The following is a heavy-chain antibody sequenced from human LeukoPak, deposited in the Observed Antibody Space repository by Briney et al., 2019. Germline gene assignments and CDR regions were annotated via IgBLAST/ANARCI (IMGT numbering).Heavy chain of an antibody. Sequence: GASVKVSCKASGYTFTSYGISWVRQAPGQGLEWMGWISAYNGNTNYARKLQGRVTMTTDTSTSTAYMELRSLRSDDTAVYYCARGKYQLLYYYYYGMDVWGQGTTVTVSS. CDR3: ARGKYQLLYYYYYGMDV. D-gene: IGHD2-2*01. CDR1: GYTFTSYG. V-gene: IGHV1-18*01. CDR2: ISAYNGNT. J-gene: IGHJ6*02.